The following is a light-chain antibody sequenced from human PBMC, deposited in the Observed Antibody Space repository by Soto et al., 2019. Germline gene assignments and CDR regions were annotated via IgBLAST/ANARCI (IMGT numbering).Light chain of an antibody. J-gene: IGKJ2*01. CDR2: ATS. CDR3: QQYVTSPPIYT. CDR1: QSVSDSY. V-gene: IGKV3-20*01. Sequence: ENVLTQSPGTLSLSPGERATLSCRASQSVSDSYLAWYQQKPGQTPRLLIYATSSRATGIPDRFSGSGSGTDFTLTISTLEPEDFAVYYCQQYVTSPPIYTFGQGTKLEIK.